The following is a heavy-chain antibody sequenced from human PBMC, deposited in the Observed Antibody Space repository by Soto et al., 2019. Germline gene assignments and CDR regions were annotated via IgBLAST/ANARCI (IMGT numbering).Heavy chain of an antibody. J-gene: IGHJ4*02. Sequence: SETLCLTCAVYGGSFSGYYWSWIRQPPGKGREWIGEINHSGSTNYNPSLKSRVTISVDTSKNQFSLKLSSVTAADTAVYYCARGWGRIFDYWGQGTLVTVSS. CDR1: GGSFSGYY. V-gene: IGHV4-34*01. CDR2: INHSGST. CDR3: ARGWGRIFDY. D-gene: IGHD7-27*01.